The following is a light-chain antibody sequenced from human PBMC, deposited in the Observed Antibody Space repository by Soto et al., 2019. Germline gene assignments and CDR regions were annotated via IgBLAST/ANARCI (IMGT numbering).Light chain of an antibody. V-gene: IGLV1-44*01. Sequence: QSVLTQPPSASGTPGQRVTISCSGSSSNIGSNTVNWYQQLPGTAPKLLIYSNNQRPSGVPDRFSGSKSGTSASLAISGLRSEDEADYYCAAWDDSLSGLYVFGTGTKVTV. CDR2: SNN. CDR1: SSNIGSNT. J-gene: IGLJ1*01. CDR3: AAWDDSLSGLYV.